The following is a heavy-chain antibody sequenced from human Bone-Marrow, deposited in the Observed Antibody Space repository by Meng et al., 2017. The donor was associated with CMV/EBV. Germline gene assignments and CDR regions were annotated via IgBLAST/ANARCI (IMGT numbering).Heavy chain of an antibody. J-gene: IGHJ4*02. V-gene: IGHV1-2*02. CDR1: GYTFTGYY. CDR3: AREEAGIAARPYYFAD. D-gene: IGHD6-6*01. Sequence: ASVKVSCKASGYTFTGYYMHWVRQAPGQGLEWMGWINPNSGGTNYAQKFQGRVTMTRDTSISTAYMELSRLRSDDTAVYYCAREEAGIAARPYYFADWGQGTLVTVSS. CDR2: INPNSGGT.